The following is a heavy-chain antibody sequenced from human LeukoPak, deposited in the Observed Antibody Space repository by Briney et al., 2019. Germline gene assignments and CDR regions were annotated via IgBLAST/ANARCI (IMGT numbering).Heavy chain of an antibody. D-gene: IGHD4-17*01. CDR1: GXSVSSNSVT. V-gene: IGHV6-1*01. CDR3: ARGADYGDYFFDY. J-gene: IGHJ4*02. CDR2: TYYRSKWSN. Sequence: SQTLSLTCAISGXSVSSNSVTWNWIRQSPSRGLEWLGRTYYRSKWSNDYTVSVKSRITINPDTSKNQFSLQLNSVTPEDTAVYYCARGADYGDYFFDYWGQGTVVTVST.